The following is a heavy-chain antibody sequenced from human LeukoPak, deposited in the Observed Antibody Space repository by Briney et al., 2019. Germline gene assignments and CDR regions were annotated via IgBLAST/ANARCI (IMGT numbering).Heavy chain of an antibody. CDR1: GYSFTSDW. CDR2: IYPGNSDT. J-gene: IGHJ5*02. V-gene: IGHV5-51*01. CDR3: ARLPYCGGDCYPNWFDP. D-gene: IGHD2-21*02. Sequence: GESLKISCKGSGYSFTSDWIGWVRQIPGKGLELMGIIYPGNSDTRYSPSFQGQVTISADKSISTAYLQWNSLKASDTAMYYCARLPYCGGDCYPNWFDPWGQGTLVTVSS.